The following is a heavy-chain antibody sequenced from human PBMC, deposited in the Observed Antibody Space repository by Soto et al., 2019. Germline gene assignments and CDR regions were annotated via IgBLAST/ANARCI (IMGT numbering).Heavy chain of an antibody. Sequence: QVQLVQSGAEVKKPGASVKVSCKASGYTFTSYDINWVRQATGQGLEWMGWMNPNSGNTGYAQKFQGRVTMTRNTPISTAYMELSSLRSEDTAVYYCATPIVLVPAAINGMDVWGQGTTVTVSS. V-gene: IGHV1-8*01. CDR2: MNPNSGNT. J-gene: IGHJ6*02. CDR3: ATPIVLVPAAINGMDV. CDR1: GYTFTSYD. D-gene: IGHD2-2*01.